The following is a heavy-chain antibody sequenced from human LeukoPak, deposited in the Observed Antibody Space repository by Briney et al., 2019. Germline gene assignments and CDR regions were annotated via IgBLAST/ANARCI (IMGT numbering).Heavy chain of an antibody. D-gene: IGHD1-26*01. CDR1: GFTFSSYW. CDR2: INSDGSST. CDR3: AKDRRGGSYYAATLDI. V-gene: IGHV3-74*01. Sequence: GGSLRLSCAASGFTFSSYWMHWVRQAPGKGLVWVSRINSDGSSTSYADSVKGRFTISRVNSKNTLYVQMNSLRVEDTAVYYCAKDRRGGSYYAATLDIWGQGTIVTVSS. J-gene: IGHJ3*02.